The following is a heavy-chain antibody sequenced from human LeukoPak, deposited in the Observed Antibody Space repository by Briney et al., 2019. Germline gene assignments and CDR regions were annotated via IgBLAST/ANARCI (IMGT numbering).Heavy chain of an antibody. Sequence: PGGSLRLSCAASGFNFIDYSMNWVRQAPGKELEWISYIGISSGNTKYADSVKGRFTISRDKARNSLYLQMNSLRVDDTAGYYCARDHRYAFDNWGHGTLVTVSS. CDR1: GFNFIDYS. CDR3: ARDHRYAFDN. D-gene: IGHD5-12*01. V-gene: IGHV3-48*01. CDR2: IGISSGNT. J-gene: IGHJ4*01.